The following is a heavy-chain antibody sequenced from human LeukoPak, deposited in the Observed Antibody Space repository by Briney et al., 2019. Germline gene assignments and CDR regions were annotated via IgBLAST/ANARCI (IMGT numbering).Heavy chain of an antibody. V-gene: IGHV3-7*01. CDR2: IKEDGSAK. D-gene: IGHD1-26*01. CDR3: ATYSGSSSMDF. Sequence: GGSLRLSCEASGFTFSNYWMSWVRRAPGKGLKWVANIKEDGSAKYYVDSVKGRFTISRDNAKSSLYLQMNSLRAEDTSVYYCATYSGSSSMDFWGQGTLVTVSS. J-gene: IGHJ4*02. CDR1: GFTFSNYW.